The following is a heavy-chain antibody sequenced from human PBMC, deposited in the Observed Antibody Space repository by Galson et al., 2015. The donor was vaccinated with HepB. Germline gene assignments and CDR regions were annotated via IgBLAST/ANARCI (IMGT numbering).Heavy chain of an antibody. D-gene: IGHD5-18*01. Sequence: SVKVSCKASGYTFTYRYLHWVRQAPGQALEWMGWITPFNGNTNYAQKFQDRVTITRDRSMSTAYMELSSPRSEDTAMYYCASFSDTAMAKGVYYYGMDVWGQGTTVNVS. V-gene: IGHV1-45*02. CDR3: ASFSDTAMAKGVYYYGMDV. CDR1: GYTFTYRY. CDR2: ITPFNGNT. J-gene: IGHJ6*02.